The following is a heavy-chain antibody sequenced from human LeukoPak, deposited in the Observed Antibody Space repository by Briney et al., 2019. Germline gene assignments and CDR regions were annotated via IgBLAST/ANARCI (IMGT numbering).Heavy chain of an antibody. D-gene: IGHD3-22*01. Sequence: ASVKVSCKASGYTFTGYYMHWVRQAPGQGLEWMGWINPNSGGTNYAQKFQGRVTMTRDTSISTAYMELSRLRPDDTAVYYCAGGTYYYDSSGYYYYFDYWGQGTLVTVSS. CDR3: AGGTYYYDSSGYYYYFDY. CDR1: GYTFTGYY. J-gene: IGHJ4*02. V-gene: IGHV1-2*02. CDR2: INPNSGGT.